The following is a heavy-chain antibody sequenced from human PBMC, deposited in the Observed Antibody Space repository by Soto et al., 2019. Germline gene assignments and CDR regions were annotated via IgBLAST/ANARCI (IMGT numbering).Heavy chain of an antibody. Sequence: SETLSLTCTVSGGSISSYYWSWIRQPPGKGLEWIGYIYYSGSTNYNPSLKSRVTISVDTSKNQFSLKLSSVAAADTAVYYCARISPSFGYFDYWGQGTLVTVSS. J-gene: IGHJ4*02. CDR3: ARISPSFGYFDY. CDR2: IYYSGST. CDR1: GGSISSYY. D-gene: IGHD3-10*01. V-gene: IGHV4-59*01.